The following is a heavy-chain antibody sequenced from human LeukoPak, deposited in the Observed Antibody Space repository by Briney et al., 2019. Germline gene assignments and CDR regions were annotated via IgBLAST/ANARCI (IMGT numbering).Heavy chain of an antibody. D-gene: IGHD1-1*01. CDR3: ARDQLELGFDY. V-gene: IGHV1-69*05. Sequence: ASVKVSCKASGGTFNSYAISWVRQAPGQGLEWMGGIIPIFGTANYAQKFQGRVTITTDESTSTAYMELSSLRSEDTAVYYCARDQLELGFDYWGQGTLVTVSS. CDR1: GGTFNSYA. CDR2: IIPIFGTA. J-gene: IGHJ4*02.